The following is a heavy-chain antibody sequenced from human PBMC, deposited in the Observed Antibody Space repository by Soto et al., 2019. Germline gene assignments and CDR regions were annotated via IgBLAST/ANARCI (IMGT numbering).Heavy chain of an antibody. J-gene: IGHJ3*02. CDR2: TRNKANSYTT. Sequence: EVQLVESGGGLVQPGGSLRLSCAASGFTFSDHYMDWVRQAPGKGLEWVGRTRNKANSYTTEYAASVKGRFTISRDDSKSSLYLQMNSLKTEDTAVYYCARAGRHQLVGAFDIWGKGTMVTVSS. V-gene: IGHV3-72*01. CDR3: ARAGRHQLVGAFDI. CDR1: GFTFSDHY. D-gene: IGHD6-13*01.